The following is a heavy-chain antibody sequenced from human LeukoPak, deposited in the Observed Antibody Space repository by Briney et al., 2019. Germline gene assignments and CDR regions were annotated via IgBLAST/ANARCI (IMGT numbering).Heavy chain of an antibody. D-gene: IGHD3-16*01. V-gene: IGHV3-74*01. CDR2: IDGDGTNT. CDR3: YVHHYYYYMDV. J-gene: IGHJ6*03. Sequence: PGGSLRLSCAASGFTFSSYWMHWVRQAPGKGLVWVSRIDGDGTNTNYADSVKGRFTISRDNAKNTLYLQINSLSAEDTAVYYCYVHHYYYYMDVWGKGTTVTVSS. CDR1: GFTFSSYW.